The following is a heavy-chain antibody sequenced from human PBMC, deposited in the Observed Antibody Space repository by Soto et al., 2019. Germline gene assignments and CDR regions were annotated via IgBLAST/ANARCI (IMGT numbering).Heavy chain of an antibody. CDR1: GGTFSSYT. CDR3: ARDTSDDAFDI. Sequence: QVQLVQSGAEVKKPGSSVKVSCKASGGTFSSYTISWVRQAPGQGLEWMGRIIPILGIANYAQKFQGRVTITADKSTSTAYMELSSLRSEDTAVYYCARDTSDDAFDIWGQGTMVTVSS. V-gene: IGHV1-69*08. CDR2: IIPILGIA. J-gene: IGHJ3*02.